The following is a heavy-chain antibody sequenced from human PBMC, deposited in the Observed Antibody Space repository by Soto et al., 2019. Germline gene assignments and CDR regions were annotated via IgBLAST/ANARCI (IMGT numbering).Heavy chain of an antibody. CDR2: ISSSSSYI. Sequence: GGSLRLSCAASGFTFSSYSMNWVRQAPGKGLEWVSSISSSSSYIYYADSVKGRFTISRDNAKNSLYLQMNSLRAEDTAVYYCARDPLPYCSGGSCYSYVFDYWGLGTLVTVSS. V-gene: IGHV3-21*01. CDR3: ARDPLPYCSGGSCYSYVFDY. D-gene: IGHD2-15*01. J-gene: IGHJ4*02. CDR1: GFTFSSYS.